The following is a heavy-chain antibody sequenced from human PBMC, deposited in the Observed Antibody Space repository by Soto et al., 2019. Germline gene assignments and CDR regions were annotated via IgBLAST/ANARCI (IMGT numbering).Heavy chain of an antibody. Sequence: QVQLVQSGTEVKTPGASVKVSCKPSGYILTSYGISWVRQAPGQGLEWMGWISGYNGNTNYAQNFQGRVTITTDTSTSTAYLELRSLRPDDTAVYYCARSHSFLRADWFYPWGQGTLVTVSS. J-gene: IGHJ5*02. CDR1: GYILTSYG. V-gene: IGHV1-18*01. CDR2: ISGYNGNT. CDR3: ARSHSFLRADWFYP. D-gene: IGHD3-3*02.